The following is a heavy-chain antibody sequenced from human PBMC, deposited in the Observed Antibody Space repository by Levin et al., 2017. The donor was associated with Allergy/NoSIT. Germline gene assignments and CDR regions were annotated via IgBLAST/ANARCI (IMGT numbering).Heavy chain of an antibody. D-gene: IGHD3-9*01. CDR2: IYPDDSDT. V-gene: IGHV5-51*01. CDR1: GYSFSNSW. CDR3: AKLTGRYFDWPSDY. J-gene: IGHJ4*02. Sequence: GESLKISCEGSGYSFSNSWIAWVRQMPGKGLEWMGIIYPDDSDTTYSPSFQGQVTISADKSISTAYLQWSSLKASDTAMYYCAKLTGRYFDWPSDYWGQGTLVTVSS.